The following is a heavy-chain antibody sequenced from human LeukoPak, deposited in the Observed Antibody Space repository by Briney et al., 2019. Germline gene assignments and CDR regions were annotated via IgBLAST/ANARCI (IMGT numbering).Heavy chain of an antibody. D-gene: IGHD3-10*01. CDR2: ISAYNGNT. CDR1: GYTFTSYG. CDR3: ARGYHRYYYGSGRWYNWFDP. V-gene: IGHV1-18*01. J-gene: IGHJ5*02. Sequence: ASVKVSCKASGYTFTSYGISWVRQAPGQGLEWMGWISAYNGNTNYAQKLQGRVTMTTDTSTSTAYMELRSLRSEDTAVYYCARGYHRYYYGSGRWYNWFDPWGQGTLVTVSS.